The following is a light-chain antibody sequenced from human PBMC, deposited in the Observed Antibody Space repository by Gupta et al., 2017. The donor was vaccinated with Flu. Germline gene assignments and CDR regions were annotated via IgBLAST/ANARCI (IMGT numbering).Light chain of an antibody. CDR3: QSADDSVKYV. J-gene: IGLJ1*01. V-gene: IGLV3-25*03. CDR2: RDT. CDR1: VLARYR. Sequence: SYELTQTPSVSVSPGQTARITCSGDVLARYRAYWYQQKPGQAPVVVIYRDTERPSGTPERFSGSASGSTATLTIFEGQAEDEADYCCQSADDSVKYVFGPGTKVNVL.